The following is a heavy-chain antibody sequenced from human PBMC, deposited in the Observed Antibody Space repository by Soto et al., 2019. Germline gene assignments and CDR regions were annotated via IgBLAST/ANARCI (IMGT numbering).Heavy chain of an antibody. CDR1: GYTFTGYY. D-gene: IGHD6-6*01. CDR2: INPNSGGT. V-gene: IGHV1-2*02. J-gene: IGHJ5*02. CDR3: ARSGIAARRGYNWFDT. Sequence: ASVKVSCKASGYTFTGYYMHWVRQAPGQGLEWMGWINPNSGGTNYAQKFQGRVTMTRDTSISTAYMELSRLRSDDTAVYYCARSGIAARRGYNWFDTWRQGTLVTVS.